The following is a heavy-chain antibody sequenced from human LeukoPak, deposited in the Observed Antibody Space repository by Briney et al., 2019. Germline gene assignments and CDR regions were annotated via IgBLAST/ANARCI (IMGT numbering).Heavy chain of an antibody. V-gene: IGHV3-30*03. Sequence: GRSLRLSCAASGFTFSSYGMHWVRQAPGKGLEWVAVISYDGSNKYYADSVKGRFTISRDNSKNTLYLQMNSLRAEDTAVYYCARGRSFSYYDSGGLWASWFDPWGQGTLVTVSS. CDR3: ARGRSFSYYDSGGLWASWFDP. CDR1: GFTFSSYG. J-gene: IGHJ5*02. CDR2: ISYDGSNK. D-gene: IGHD3-22*01.